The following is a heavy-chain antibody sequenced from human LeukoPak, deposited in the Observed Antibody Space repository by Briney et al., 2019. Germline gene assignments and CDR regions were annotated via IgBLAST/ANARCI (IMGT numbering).Heavy chain of an antibody. CDR3: ARAEVLPDFYDTSGGFDY. Sequence: SETLSLTCTVSGGSISSSPYYWGWIRQPPGKGLEWIGYIYYSGSTNYNPSLKSRVTISVDTSKNQFSLKLSSVTAADTAVYYCARAEVLPDFYDTSGGFDYWGQGTLVTVSS. V-gene: IGHV4-61*05. J-gene: IGHJ4*02. D-gene: IGHD3-22*01. CDR2: IYYSGST. CDR1: GGSISSSPYY.